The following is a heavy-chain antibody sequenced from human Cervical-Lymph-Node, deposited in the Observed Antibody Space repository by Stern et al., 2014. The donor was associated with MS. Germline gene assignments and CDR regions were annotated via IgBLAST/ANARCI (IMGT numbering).Heavy chain of an antibody. V-gene: IGHV1-46*01. CDR1: GHTVTTYS. J-gene: IGHJ4*02. Sequence: QDQLVQSGAEVKKPGASVRISCKTTGHTVTTYSMHWIRQAPGQGLEWIGIFSPSTNRTTLAQKVQGRVTVTWDTSTSTLYLGRSSLQSDDTAVYYCATPLPCALWAQRTLVTVSS. CDR3: ATPLPCAL. CDR2: FSPSTNRT.